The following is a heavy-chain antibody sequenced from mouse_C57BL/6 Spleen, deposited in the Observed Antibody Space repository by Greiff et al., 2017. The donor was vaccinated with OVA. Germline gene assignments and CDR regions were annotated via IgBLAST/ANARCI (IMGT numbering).Heavy chain of an antibody. V-gene: IGHV1-47*01. CDR2: FHPYNDDT. J-gene: IGHJ2*01. Sequence: VQLQQSGAELVKPGASVKMSCKASGYTFTTYPIEWMKQNHGKSLEWIGNFHPYNDDTKYNEKFKGKATLTVEKSSSTAYLELSRLTSDDSAVYYCARGIAYYGSPYFDYWGQGTTLTVSS. CDR1: GYTFTTYP. D-gene: IGHD1-1*01. CDR3: ARGIAYYGSPYFDY.